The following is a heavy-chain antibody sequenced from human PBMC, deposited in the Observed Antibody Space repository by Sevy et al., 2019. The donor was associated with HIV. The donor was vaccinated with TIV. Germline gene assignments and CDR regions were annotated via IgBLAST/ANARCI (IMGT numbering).Heavy chain of an antibody. J-gene: IGHJ4*02. Sequence: LSLTCAASGFTFSGAAMFWVRQASGKGLEWIGRIRSKANNYATVYGASVKGRFIISRDDSKTTTYLQMNSLKIEDTAVYYCTAGDLGRFDYWGRGSLVTVSS. D-gene: IGHD3-16*01. CDR2: IRSKANNYAT. V-gene: IGHV3-73*01. CDR1: GFTFSGAA. CDR3: TAGDLGRFDY.